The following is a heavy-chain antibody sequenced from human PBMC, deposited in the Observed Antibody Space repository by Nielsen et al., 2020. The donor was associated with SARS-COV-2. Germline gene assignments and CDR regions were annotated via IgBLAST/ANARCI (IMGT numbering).Heavy chain of an antibody. CDR3: ANLGTASDY. CDR2: ISKSYTPI. CDR1: GFSFSSYG. Sequence: GESLKISCTASGFSFSSYGMNWVRQAPGKGLEWVSYISKSYTPIDYADPVKGRFTISRDNAKNSLYLQMNSLRAEDTALYYCANLGTASDYWGQGTLVTVSS. V-gene: IGHV3-48*04. J-gene: IGHJ4*02.